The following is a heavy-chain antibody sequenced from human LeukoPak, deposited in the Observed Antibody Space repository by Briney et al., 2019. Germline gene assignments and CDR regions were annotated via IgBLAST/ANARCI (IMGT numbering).Heavy chain of an antibody. Sequence: EASVKVSCKASGGTFNSFAINWVRQAPGQGLEWMGGIIPFFGTTSYAQRFQGRVTITADESTTTAYMELSSLRSEDTAVYYCAKFRYYDSSGYFPPDYWGQGTLVTVSS. J-gene: IGHJ4*02. CDR1: GGTFNSFA. D-gene: IGHD3-22*01. V-gene: IGHV1-69*13. CDR3: AKFRYYDSSGYFPPDY. CDR2: IIPFFGTT.